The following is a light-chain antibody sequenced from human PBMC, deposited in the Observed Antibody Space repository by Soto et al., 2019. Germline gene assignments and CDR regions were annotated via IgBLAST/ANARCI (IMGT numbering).Light chain of an antibody. CDR2: EVT. Sequence: QSALTQPPSASGSPGQSVTTSCTGTSSDVGGYNFVSWYQQHPGKAPKLLIYEVTKRPSGVPDRFSGSKSGNTASLTVSGLQAEDEADYYCSSYVGDNNYVFGTGTKVTVL. J-gene: IGLJ1*01. CDR3: SSYVGDNNYV. CDR1: SSDVGGYNF. V-gene: IGLV2-8*01.